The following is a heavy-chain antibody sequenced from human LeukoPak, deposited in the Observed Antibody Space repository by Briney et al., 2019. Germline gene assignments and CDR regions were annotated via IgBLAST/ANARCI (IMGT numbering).Heavy chain of an antibody. V-gene: IGHV3-48*03. D-gene: IGHD3-10*01. CDR1: GFTFTNYE. J-gene: IGHJ4*02. CDR3: ARAHSYREGFDN. Sequence: GGSLRLSCATSGFTFTNYEMNWVRQAPRKGLEWVAYIVVLGTTAYYADSVRGRFTISRDNAKNSLHLQMDSLRVEDTGIYYCARAHSYREGFDNWGQGTLVTVPS. CDR2: IVVLGTTA.